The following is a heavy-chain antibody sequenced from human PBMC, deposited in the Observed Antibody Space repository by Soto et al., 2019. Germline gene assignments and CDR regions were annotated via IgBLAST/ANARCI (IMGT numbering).Heavy chain of an antibody. J-gene: IGHJ4*02. CDR2: INHSGST. CDR3: ARRARYSSSWYYDY. CDR1: GGSFSGYY. V-gene: IGHV4-34*01. Sequence: PSETLSLTCAVYGGSFSGYYWSWIRQPPGKGLEWIGEINHSGSTNYNPSLKSRVTISVDTSKNQFSLKLNSVTAADTAVYYCARRARYSSSWYYDYWGQGTLVTVS. D-gene: IGHD6-13*01.